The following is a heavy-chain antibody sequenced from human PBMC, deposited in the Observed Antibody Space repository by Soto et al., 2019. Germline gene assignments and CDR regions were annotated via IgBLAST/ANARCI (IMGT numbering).Heavy chain of an antibody. V-gene: IGHV4-31*03. CDR1: GGSISSGGYY. Sequence: QVQLQESGPGLVKPSQTLSLTCTVSGGSISSGGYYWSWIRQHPGKGLEWIGYIYYSGSTYYNPSLTSRVTLSVDTSKNQSSLKLSSVTAADTAVYYCARAHYTVTFDYWGQGTLVTVSS. CDR2: IYYSGST. CDR3: ARAHYTVTFDY. D-gene: IGHD4-17*01. J-gene: IGHJ4*02.